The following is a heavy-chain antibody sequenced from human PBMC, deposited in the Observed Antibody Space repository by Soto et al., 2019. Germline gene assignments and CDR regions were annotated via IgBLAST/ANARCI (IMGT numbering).Heavy chain of an antibody. D-gene: IGHD3-9*01. Sequence: GGSLRLSCAASGFTFSSYGMHWVRQAPGKWLEWVAVISYDGSNKYYADSVKGRFTISRDNSKNTLYLQMNSLRAEDTAVYYCAKDRDYDILTALTSGGYYELDYWGQGTLVTVSS. J-gene: IGHJ4*02. V-gene: IGHV3-30*18. CDR1: GFTFSSYG. CDR2: ISYDGSNK. CDR3: AKDRDYDILTALTSGGYYELDY.